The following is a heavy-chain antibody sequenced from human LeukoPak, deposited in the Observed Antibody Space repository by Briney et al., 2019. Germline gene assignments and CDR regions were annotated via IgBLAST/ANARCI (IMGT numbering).Heavy chain of an antibody. CDR1: GYSISSGYY. J-gene: IGHJ4*02. CDR2: IYHSGST. D-gene: IGHD6-19*01. V-gene: IGHV4-38-2*02. CDR3: AREFSIAVAGSYY. Sequence: SETLSLTCTVSGYSISSGYYWGWIRQPPGKGLEWIGSIYHSGSTYYNPSLKSRVTISVDTSKNQFSLKLSSVTAADTAVYYCAREFSIAVAGSYYWGQGTLVTVSS.